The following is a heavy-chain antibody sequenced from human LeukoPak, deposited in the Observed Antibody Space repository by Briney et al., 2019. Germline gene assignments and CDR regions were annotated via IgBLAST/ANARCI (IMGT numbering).Heavy chain of an antibody. D-gene: IGHD2-15*01. J-gene: IGHJ4*02. CDR1: GGSISSYY. Sequence: SETLSLTCTVSGGSISSYYWSWIRQPPGKGLEWIGYIYYGGSTNYNPSLKSRVTISVDTSKNQFSLKLSSVTAADTAVYYCARGSCSGGSCFLSYWGQGTLVTVSP. CDR2: IYYGGST. V-gene: IGHV4-59*08. CDR3: ARGSCSGGSCFLSY.